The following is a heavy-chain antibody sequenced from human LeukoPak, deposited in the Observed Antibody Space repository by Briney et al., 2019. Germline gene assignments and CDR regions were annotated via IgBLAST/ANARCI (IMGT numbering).Heavy chain of an antibody. CDR1: GGSIRSYY. D-gene: IGHD1-26*01. CDR2: IYYSGST. CDR3: ASGSYYFDY. Sequence: SETLSLTCTVSGGSIRSYYWSWIRQPPGKGLEWIGHIYYSGSTKYNPSLKSRATISVATSKNPFSLKLSSVTAADTAVYYCASGSYYFDYWGQGTQVTVSS. J-gene: IGHJ4*02. V-gene: IGHV4-59*08.